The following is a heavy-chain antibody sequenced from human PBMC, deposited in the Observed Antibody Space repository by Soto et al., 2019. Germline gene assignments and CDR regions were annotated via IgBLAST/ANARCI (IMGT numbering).Heavy chain of an antibody. J-gene: IGHJ5*02. Sequence: SETLSLTCIVSGGSISSGGYYWSWIRQHPGKGLEWIGYIYYSGSTNYNPSLKSRVTISVDTSKNQFSLKLSSVTAADTAVYYCARGTTPYYYGSGSYRPRWFDPWGQGTLVTVSS. V-gene: IGHV4-61*08. CDR3: ARGTTPYYYGSGSYRPRWFDP. D-gene: IGHD3-10*01. CDR1: GGSISSGGYY. CDR2: IYYSGST.